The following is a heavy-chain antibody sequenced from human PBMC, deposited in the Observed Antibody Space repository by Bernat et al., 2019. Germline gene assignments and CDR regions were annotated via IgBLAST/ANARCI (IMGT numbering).Heavy chain of an antibody. CDR1: GGSVSSSSYY. D-gene: IGHD3-3*01. J-gene: IGHJ6*02. V-gene: IGHV4-61*01. CDR2: IYYTGST. CDR3: ARTGTPPFWGMDV. Sequence: QVQLQESGPGLVKPSETLSLTCTVSGGSVSSSSYYWSWIRQPPGKGLEWIGYIYYTGSTNYNPSLKSRVTLSVDTSKSQVSLKLSSVTAADTAVYYCARTGTPPFWGMDVWGQGTAVTVSS.